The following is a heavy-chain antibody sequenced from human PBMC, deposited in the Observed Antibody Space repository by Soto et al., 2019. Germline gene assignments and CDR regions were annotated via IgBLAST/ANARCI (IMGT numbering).Heavy chain of an antibody. V-gene: IGHV4-31*03. CDR1: DDSLTTNKYA. D-gene: IGHD3-3*01. CDR2: VYSNGNT. Sequence: SETLCLTCTVSDDSLTTNKYAWTWIRQNPEKGLEWIGYVYSNGNTRSSPSLQRRVSMSVDTSKSHFSLRLSSVTAADTAVYFCARGPPNVLRFLEGLAPPGMDVWGQGPTVT. J-gene: IGHJ6*02. CDR3: ARGPPNVLRFLEGLAPPGMDV.